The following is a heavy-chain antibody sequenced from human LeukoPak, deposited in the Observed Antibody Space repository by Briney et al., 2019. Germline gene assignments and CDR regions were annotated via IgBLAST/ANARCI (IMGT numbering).Heavy chain of an antibody. CDR3: ARSIGPIAEYYYYYMDV. Sequence: SVKVSCKASGGTFSSYAISWVRQAPGQGLEWMGGIIPIFGTANYAQKFQGRVTITADESTSTAYMERSSLRSEDTAVYYCARSIGPIAEYYYYYMDVWGKGTTVTISS. J-gene: IGHJ6*03. CDR1: GGTFSSYA. D-gene: IGHD6-13*01. CDR2: IIPIFGTA. V-gene: IGHV1-69*13.